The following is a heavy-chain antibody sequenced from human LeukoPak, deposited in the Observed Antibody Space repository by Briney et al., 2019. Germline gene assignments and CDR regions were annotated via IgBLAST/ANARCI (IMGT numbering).Heavy chain of an antibody. Sequence: SETLSLTCAVSGGSISSYYWSWIRQPAGKGLEWIGRIYTSGSTNYNPSLKSRVTMSVDTSKNQFSLKLSSVTAADTAVYYCARFYCSSTSCYFDYWGQGTLVTVSS. J-gene: IGHJ4*02. D-gene: IGHD2-2*01. CDR3: ARFYCSSTSCYFDY. V-gene: IGHV4-4*07. CDR1: GGSISSYY. CDR2: IYTSGST.